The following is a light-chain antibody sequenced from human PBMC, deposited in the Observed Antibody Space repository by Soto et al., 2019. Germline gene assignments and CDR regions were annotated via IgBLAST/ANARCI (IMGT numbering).Light chain of an antibody. Sequence: QSALTQPASVSGSPGQSITISCTGTSGDVGGYNYVSWYQHHPGKAPKLMIYDVSNRPSGVSNRFSGSKSGNTASLTISGLQAEDEADYYCSSYTSSSTLVFGTGTKVTVL. CDR3: SSYTSSSTLV. V-gene: IGLV2-14*03. J-gene: IGLJ1*01. CDR2: DVS. CDR1: SGDVGGYNY.